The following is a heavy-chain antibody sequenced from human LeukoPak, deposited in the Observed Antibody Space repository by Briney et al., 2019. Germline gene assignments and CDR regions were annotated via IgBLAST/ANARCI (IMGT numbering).Heavy chain of an antibody. CDR3: ARDWARLNSGYDSRFDP. CDR2: IIPILGIA. V-gene: IGHV1-69*10. J-gene: IGHJ5*02. D-gene: IGHD5-12*01. Sequence: SVRVSCKASGGTFSSYTISWVRQAPGQGLEWMGRIIPILGIANYAQKFQGRVTITADKSTSTAYMELSSLRSEDTAVYYCARDWARLNSGYDSRFDPWGQGTLVTVSS. CDR1: GGTFSSYT.